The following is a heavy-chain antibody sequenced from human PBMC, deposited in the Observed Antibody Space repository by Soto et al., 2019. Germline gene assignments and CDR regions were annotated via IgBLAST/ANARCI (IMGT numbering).Heavy chain of an antibody. CDR2: IYYSGST. D-gene: IGHD4-17*01. J-gene: IGHJ5*02. Sequence: SETLSLTCTVSGGSISSGGYYWSWIRQHPGKGLEWIGYIYYSGSTYYNPSLKSRVTISVDTSKNQFSLKLSSVTAADTAVYYCARALDYDYGDYPLYNWFDPWGQGTLVTVSS. CDR3: ARALDYDYGDYPLYNWFDP. V-gene: IGHV4-31*03. CDR1: GGSISSGGYY.